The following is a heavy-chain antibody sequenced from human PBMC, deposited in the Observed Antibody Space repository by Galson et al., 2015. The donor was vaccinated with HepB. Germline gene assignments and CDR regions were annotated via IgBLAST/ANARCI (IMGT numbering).Heavy chain of an antibody. J-gene: IGHJ4*02. V-gene: IGHV3-30-3*01. D-gene: IGHD3-9*01. CDR1: GFTFSSYA. CDR2: ISYDGNNE. Sequence: SLRLSCAASGFTFSSYAMHWVRQAPGKGLEWVAGISYDGNNEYYADSVKGRFTISRDNSKNTLYLQMNSLRAEDTAVYYCARAFSRHYDVLTGSGGYWGQGTLVTVSS. CDR3: ARAFSRHYDVLTGSGGY.